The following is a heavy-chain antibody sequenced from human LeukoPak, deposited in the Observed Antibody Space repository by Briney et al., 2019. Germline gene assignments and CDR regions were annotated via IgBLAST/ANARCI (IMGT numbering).Heavy chain of an antibody. CDR3: AKGTLQQFDY. V-gene: IGHV3-23*01. D-gene: IGHD1-1*01. CDR2: ITGNGGYT. CDR1: GFTFSNYA. Sequence: WGSLRLSCAASGFTFSNYAMNWVRQAPGKGLEWVSGITGNGGYTDYADSVKGRFTISRDNSRSTLYLQINSPRAEDTAIYYCAKGTLQQFDYWGQGTPVTVSS. J-gene: IGHJ4*02.